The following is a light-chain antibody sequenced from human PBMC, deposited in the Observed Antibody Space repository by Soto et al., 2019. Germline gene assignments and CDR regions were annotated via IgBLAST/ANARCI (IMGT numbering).Light chain of an antibody. J-gene: IGKJ1*01. Sequence: EIVLTQSPGTLSLSPGERATRSCRASQSVSSNFLAWYQQKPGQAPRLLIYGASTRATGIPDRFSGSGSGTDFTLTVSRLEPEDFAVYYCQQYNSSPRTFGQGTKVDIK. CDR2: GAS. V-gene: IGKV3-20*01. CDR1: QSVSSNF. CDR3: QQYNSSPRT.